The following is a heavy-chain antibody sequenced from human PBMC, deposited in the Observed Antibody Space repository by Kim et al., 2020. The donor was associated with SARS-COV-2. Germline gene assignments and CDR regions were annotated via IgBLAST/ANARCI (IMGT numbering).Heavy chain of an antibody. CDR1: GYSFTSYW. Sequence: GESLKISCKGSGYSFTSYWIGWVRQMPGKGLEWMGIIYPGDSYTRYSPSFQGQVTISADKSISTAYLQWSSLKASDTAMYYCARHFGEYNYYYYGMDVWGQGTTVTVSS. D-gene: IGHD3-10*01. J-gene: IGHJ6*02. CDR3: ARHFGEYNYYYYGMDV. V-gene: IGHV5-51*01. CDR2: IYPGDSYT.